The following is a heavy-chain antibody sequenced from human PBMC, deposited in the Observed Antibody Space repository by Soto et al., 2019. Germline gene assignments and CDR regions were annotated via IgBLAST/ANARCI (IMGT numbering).Heavy chain of an antibody. Sequence: SVKVSCKASGFTFTSSAVQWVRQARGQRLEWIGWIVVGSGNTNYAQKFQERVTITRDMSTSTAYMELSSLRSEDTAVYYCAAPPLVTAHRWGMDVWGQGTTVTVSS. CDR3: AAPPLVTAHRWGMDV. CDR2: IVVGSGNT. D-gene: IGHD2-21*02. J-gene: IGHJ6*02. V-gene: IGHV1-58*01. CDR1: GFTFTSSA.